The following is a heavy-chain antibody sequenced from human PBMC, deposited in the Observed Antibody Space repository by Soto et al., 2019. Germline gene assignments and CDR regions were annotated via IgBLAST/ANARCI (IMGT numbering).Heavy chain of an antibody. CDR2: MNPNSGNT. V-gene: IGHV1-8*01. D-gene: IGHD3-10*01. CDR1: GYTFTSYD. Sequence: GASVKVSCKASGYTFTSYDINWVRQATGQGLEWMGWMNPNSGNTGYAQKFQGRVTMTRNTSTSTAYMELSSLRSEDTAVYYCATVRRVRGVIGALLSAHYYYYGMDVWGQGTTVTVSS. J-gene: IGHJ6*02. CDR3: ATVRRVRGVIGALLSAHYYYYGMDV.